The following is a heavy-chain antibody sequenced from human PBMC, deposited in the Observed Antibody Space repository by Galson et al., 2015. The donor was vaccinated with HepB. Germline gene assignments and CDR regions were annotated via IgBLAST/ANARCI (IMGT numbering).Heavy chain of an antibody. CDR2: IIPIFGTA. J-gene: IGHJ4*02. CDR3: ARGPDYGDYPLDY. Sequence: SVKVSCKASGGTFNSYAISWVRQAPGQGLEWMGGIIPIFGTANYAQKFQGRVTITADKSTSTAYMELSSPRSEDTAVYYCARGPDYGDYPLDYWGQGTLVTVSS. V-gene: IGHV1-69*06. CDR1: GGTFNSYA. D-gene: IGHD4-17*01.